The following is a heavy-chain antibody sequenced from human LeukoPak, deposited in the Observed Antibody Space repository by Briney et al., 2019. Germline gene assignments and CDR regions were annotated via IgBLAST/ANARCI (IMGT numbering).Heavy chain of an antibody. CDR1: GGSIGSDNYS. CDR3: AREKIGYYDGSGRGWFDP. J-gene: IGHJ5*02. CDR2: VYTSGST. V-gene: IGHV4-61*02. Sequence: PSETLSLTCTVSGGSIGSDNYSWSWIRQPAGKGLEWIGRVYTSGSTNYNPSLKSRVTISVDTSKKQFSLKLSSVTAADTAVYYCAREKIGYYDGSGRGWFDPWGQGTLVTVSS. D-gene: IGHD3-22*01.